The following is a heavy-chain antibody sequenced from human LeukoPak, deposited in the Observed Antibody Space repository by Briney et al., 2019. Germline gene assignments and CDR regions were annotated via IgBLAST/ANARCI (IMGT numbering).Heavy chain of an antibody. CDR2: IYTSGST. Sequence: SETLSLTCTVSGGSISSYYWSWIRQPAGKGLEWIGRIYTSGSTNYNPSLKSRVTISVDKSKNQFSLKLSSVTAADTAVYHCARGPDYSNLVDYWGQGTLVTVSS. CDR1: GGSISSYY. D-gene: IGHD4-11*01. CDR3: ARGPDYSNLVDY. V-gene: IGHV4-4*07. J-gene: IGHJ4*02.